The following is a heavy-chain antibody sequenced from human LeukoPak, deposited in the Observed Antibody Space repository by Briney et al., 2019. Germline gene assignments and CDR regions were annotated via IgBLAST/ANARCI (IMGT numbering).Heavy chain of an antibody. D-gene: IGHD3-3*01. Sequence: PGGSLRLSCAASGFTFSSYGMHWVRQAPGKGLEWVAFIRYDGSNKYYADSVKGRFTISRDNSKNTLYLQMNSLRAEDTAVYYCAKGLERFLEWLSKNDAFDIWGQGTMVTLSS. CDR2: IRYDGSNK. CDR3: AKGLERFLEWLSKNDAFDI. J-gene: IGHJ3*02. V-gene: IGHV3-30*02. CDR1: GFTFSSYG.